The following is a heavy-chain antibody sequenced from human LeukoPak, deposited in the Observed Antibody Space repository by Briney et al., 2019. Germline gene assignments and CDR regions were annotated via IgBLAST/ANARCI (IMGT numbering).Heavy chain of an antibody. J-gene: IGHJ4*02. CDR2: NNWNGGST. CDR3: ARGSGSYDDFDY. D-gene: IGHD1-26*01. CDR1: GFTFNDYG. V-gene: IGHV3-20*04. Sequence: GGSLRLSCAASGFTFNDYGMSWVRQPPRKGLAWVSGNNWNGGSTGYADSVKGRFTISRDNAKNSLYLQMNSLRAEDTALYYCARGSGSYDDFDYCGQGTLVTVSS.